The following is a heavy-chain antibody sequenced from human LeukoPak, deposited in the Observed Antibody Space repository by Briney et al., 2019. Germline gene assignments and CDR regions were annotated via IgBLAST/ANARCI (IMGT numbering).Heavy chain of an antibody. CDR1: GFTFSSYG. D-gene: IGHD3-22*01. CDR3: ATLGDDTNGYGDH. CDR2: ISSSGGTI. V-gene: IGHV3-48*02. J-gene: IGHJ4*02. Sequence: GGSLRLSCAASGFTFSSYGMHWVRQGPGKGLEWVAFISSSGGTIYYADSVKGRFTISRDDAKNSLSLQMNSLRDEDTAVYYCATLGDDTNGYGDHWGQGTLVTVSS.